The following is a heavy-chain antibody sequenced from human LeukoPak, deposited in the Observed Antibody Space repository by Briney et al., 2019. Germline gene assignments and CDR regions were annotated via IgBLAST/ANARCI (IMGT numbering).Heavy chain of an antibody. D-gene: IGHD2-2*01. Sequence: SVKVSCKASGGTFSSYTISWVRQAPGQGLEWMGRIIPILGIANYAQKFQGRVTITADKSTSTAYMELSSLRSEDTAVYYCAIDRSIVPAATDDAFDIWGQGTMVTVSS. CDR1: GGTFSSYT. CDR3: AIDRSIVPAATDDAFDI. J-gene: IGHJ3*02. V-gene: IGHV1-69*04. CDR2: IIPILGIA.